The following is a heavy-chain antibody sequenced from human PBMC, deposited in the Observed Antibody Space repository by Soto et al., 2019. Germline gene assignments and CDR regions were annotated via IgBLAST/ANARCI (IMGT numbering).Heavy chain of an antibody. Sequence: SETLSLTCSASGGSISSYYWSWIRQPPGKGLEWIGYIYYSGSTNYNPSLKSRGTISVDTSKNQCSLKLSSVTAADTAVYYCARARGAGYGSGSCYSRGPPPGWFDPWGQGTLVTVSS. V-gene: IGHV4-59*01. D-gene: IGHD3-10*01. CDR3: ARARGAGYGSGSCYSRGPPPGWFDP. CDR1: GGSISSYY. J-gene: IGHJ5*02. CDR2: IYYSGST.